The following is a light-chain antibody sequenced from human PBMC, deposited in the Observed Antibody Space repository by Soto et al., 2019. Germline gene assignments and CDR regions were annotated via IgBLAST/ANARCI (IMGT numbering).Light chain of an antibody. Sequence: EIVLTQSPATLSLSPGERATLSCRASQSVSSYLVWYQQKPGQAPSLLIYDASTRATGIPARFSGSGSGTEFTLTISSLQSEDFAVYYCQQYNNWPPITFGQGTRLEIK. CDR2: DAS. CDR1: QSVSSY. CDR3: QQYNNWPPIT. J-gene: IGKJ5*01. V-gene: IGKV3-15*01.